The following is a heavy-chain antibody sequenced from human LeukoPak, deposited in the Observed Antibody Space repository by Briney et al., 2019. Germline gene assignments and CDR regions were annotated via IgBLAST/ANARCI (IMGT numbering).Heavy chain of an antibody. J-gene: IGHJ4*02. D-gene: IGHD1-26*01. CDR3: ARDSEWGLLRSDY. CDR1: GFTFSRYW. CDR2: IKQDGTEK. V-gene: IGHV3-7*05. Sequence: GGSLRLSCAASGFTFSRYWMTWVRQAPGKGLEWVANIKQDGTEKYYVDSVKGRFTISRDDAKNSLYLRMNSLRAEDTAVYYCARDSEWGLLRSDYWGQGTLVTVSS.